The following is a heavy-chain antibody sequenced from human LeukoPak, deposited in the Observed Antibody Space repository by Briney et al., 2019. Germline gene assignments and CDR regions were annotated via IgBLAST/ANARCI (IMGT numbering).Heavy chain of an antibody. J-gene: IGHJ5*02. D-gene: IGHD2-2*02. CDR1: GGSFSGYY. CDR3: AKSPRGYCSSTSCYTRGRPRWFDP. V-gene: IGHV4-34*01. Sequence: SENLSLTCAVYGGSFSGYYWGWIRQPPGKGLEWIGEINHSGSTNYNPSLKSRVTISVDTSKNQFSLKLSSVTAADTAVYYCAKSPRGYCSSTSCYTRGRPRWFDPWGQGTLVTVSS. CDR2: INHSGST.